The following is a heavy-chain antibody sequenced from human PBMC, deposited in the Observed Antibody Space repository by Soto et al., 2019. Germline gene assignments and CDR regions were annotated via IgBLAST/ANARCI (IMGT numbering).Heavy chain of an antibody. CDR1: GFIFSTYG. CDR3: TKEYIVGTTWGYFES. Sequence: QVQLGQSGGGVVQPGRSLRLSCVASGFIFSTYGMHWVRQVPGKGLEWVAHISYDGSNEYYADSVKGRFTVSRDNAKNTLDLQMNGLKTEDRALYYCTKEYIVGTTWGYFESWGQGALVIVSS. J-gene: IGHJ4*02. CDR2: ISYDGSNE. D-gene: IGHD1-1*01. V-gene: IGHV3-30*18.